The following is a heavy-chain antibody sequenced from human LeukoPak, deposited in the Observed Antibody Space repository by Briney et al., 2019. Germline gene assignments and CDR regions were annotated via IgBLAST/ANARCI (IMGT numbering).Heavy chain of an antibody. CDR2: IYYSGST. D-gene: IGHD6-13*01. CDR1: GGSISSYY. J-gene: IGHJ4*02. CDR3: ARVAAANGYRLPIEFDY. V-gene: IGHV4-59*05. Sequence: SETLSLTCTVSGGSISSYYWSWFRQPPGKGLEWIGSIYYSGSTYYNPSLKSRVTISVDTSKNQFSLKLSSVTAADTAVYYCARVAAANGYRLPIEFDYWGQGTLVTVSS.